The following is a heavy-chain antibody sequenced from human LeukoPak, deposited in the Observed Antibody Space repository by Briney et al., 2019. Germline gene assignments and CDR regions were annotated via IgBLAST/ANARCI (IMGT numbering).Heavy chain of an antibody. D-gene: IGHD2-2*01. J-gene: IGHJ4*02. CDR3: ATEYCGSLYNY. CDR2: IKSKTDGGTT. CDR1: GFTFSSYW. V-gene: IGHV3-15*01. Sequence: GVSLRLSCAASGFTFSSYWMSWVRQAPGKGLEWVGRIKSKTDGGTTDYAAPVKGRFTISRDDSKNTLYLQMNSLKTEDTAVYYCATEYCGSLYNYWGQGTLVTVSS.